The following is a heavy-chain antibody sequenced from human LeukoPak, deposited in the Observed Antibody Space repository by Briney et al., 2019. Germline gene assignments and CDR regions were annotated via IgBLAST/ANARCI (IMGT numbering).Heavy chain of an antibody. CDR1: GFTFSSYS. CDR2: ISSSSSYI. D-gene: IGHD4-17*01. CDR3: SRHGDGFYYGMDV. Sequence: KPGGSLRLSCAASGFTFSSYSMNWVRQAPGKGLEWVSSISSSSSYIYYADSVKGRFTISRDNAKNSLYLQMNSLRAEDTAVYYCSRHGDGFYYGMDVWGQGTTVTVSS. V-gene: IGHV3-21*01. J-gene: IGHJ6*02.